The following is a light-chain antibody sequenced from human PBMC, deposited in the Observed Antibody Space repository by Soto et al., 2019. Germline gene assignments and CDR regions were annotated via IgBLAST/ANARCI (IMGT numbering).Light chain of an antibody. CDR2: EVT. V-gene: IGLV2-14*01. Sequence: QSVLTQPASVSGSPGQSITISCTGTSNDVGIYNYVSWYQQHPGKAPKLMIYEVTNRPSGVSDRFSGSKSDNTASLTISGLQAEDEADYYCSSYTISSTWVFGGGTKLTV. CDR1: SNDVGIYNY. J-gene: IGLJ3*02. CDR3: SSYTISSTWV.